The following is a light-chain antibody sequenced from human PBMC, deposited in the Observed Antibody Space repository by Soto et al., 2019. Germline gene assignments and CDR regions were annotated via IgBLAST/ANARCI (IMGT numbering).Light chain of an antibody. V-gene: IGLV2-11*01. CDR3: CSYAGSSTGI. J-gene: IGLJ1*01. Sequence: QSALTQPRAVSGSPGQSVTISCTGTSSDVGGYNYVSWYQQHPGKAPTLMLYDVSKRPSGVPDRFSGSKSGTTASLTISGLQAEDEADYYRCSYAGSSTGIYGPRTQVTV. CDR2: DVS. CDR1: SSDVGGYNY.